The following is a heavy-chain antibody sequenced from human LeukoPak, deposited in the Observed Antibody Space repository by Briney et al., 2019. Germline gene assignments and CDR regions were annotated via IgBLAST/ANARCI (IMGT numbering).Heavy chain of an antibody. CDR1: GFTFSSYS. V-gene: IGHV3-48*04. D-gene: IGHD5-12*01. CDR3: AREAKGYAFFDY. Sequence: GGSLRLSCAASGFTFSSYSMNWVRQAPGKVLEWVSYISSSSSTIYYADSVEGRFTISRDNAKNTLYLQMNSLRAEDTAVYYCAREAKGYAFFDYWGQGTLVTVSS. J-gene: IGHJ4*02. CDR2: ISSSSSTI.